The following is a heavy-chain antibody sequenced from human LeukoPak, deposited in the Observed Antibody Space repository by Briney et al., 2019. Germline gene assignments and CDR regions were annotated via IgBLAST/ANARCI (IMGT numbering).Heavy chain of an antibody. J-gene: IGHJ4*02. D-gene: IGHD4-17*01. CDR2: ISWNSGSI. CDR1: GFTFDDYG. CDR3: AKDMKFDATVANSFDY. Sequence: GGSLRLACAASGFTFDDYGRSWGRQAPGKGVGWVSGISWNSGSIGYADSVKGRFTISRDNAKNSLYLQMNSLRAEDTALYYCAKDMKFDATVANSFDYWGQGTLVTVSS. V-gene: IGHV3-9*01.